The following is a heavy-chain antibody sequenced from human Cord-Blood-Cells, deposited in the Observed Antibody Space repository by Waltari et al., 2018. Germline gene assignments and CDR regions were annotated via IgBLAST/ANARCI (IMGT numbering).Heavy chain of an antibody. CDR2: ISYDGSNK. CDR3: AKVKVPYYYYGMDV. V-gene: IGHV3-30*18. CDR1: SYG. Sequence: SYGMHWVRQAPGKGLEWVAVISYDGSNKYYADSVKDRFTISRDNSKNTLYLQMNSLRAEDTTVYYCAKVKVPYYYYGMDVWGQGTTVTVSS. J-gene: IGHJ6*02.